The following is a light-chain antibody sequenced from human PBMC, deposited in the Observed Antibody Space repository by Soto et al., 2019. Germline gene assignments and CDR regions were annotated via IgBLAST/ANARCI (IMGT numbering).Light chain of an antibody. CDR2: GAS. CDR1: QSVNSNF. CDR3: QHYGTSSYT. J-gene: IGKJ2*01. Sequence: EIVLTQSPGTLSLSPGESATLSCRASQSVNSNFLAWYQQKPGQAPRLLIYGASSRATGIPDRFSGSGSGTDFTLTISRLEPEDVAVYFCQHYGTSSYTFGQGPKLQIK. V-gene: IGKV3-20*01.